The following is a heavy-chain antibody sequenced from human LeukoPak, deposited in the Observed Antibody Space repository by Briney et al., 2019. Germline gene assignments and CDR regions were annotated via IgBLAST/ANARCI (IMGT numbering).Heavy chain of an antibody. J-gene: IGHJ5*02. CDR1: GFTFSSYA. Sequence: GGSLRLSCADSGFTFSSYAMSWVRQAPGKGLEWVSAISGSGGSTYYADSVKGRFTISRDNSKNTLYLQMNSLRAEDTAVYYCAKDIVVVPAAMGWFDPWGQGTLVTVSS. D-gene: IGHD2-2*01. CDR3: AKDIVVVPAAMGWFDP. V-gene: IGHV3-23*01. CDR2: ISGSGGST.